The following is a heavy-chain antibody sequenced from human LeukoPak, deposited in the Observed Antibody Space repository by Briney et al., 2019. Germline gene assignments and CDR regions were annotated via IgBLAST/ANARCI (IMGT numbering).Heavy chain of an antibody. CDR1: GFTFSSYA. J-gene: IGHJ6*02. Sequence: GGSLRLSCAASGFTFSSYAMSWVRQAPGKGLDWVSTIDYSGGSTYYADSVKGRFSISRDNSKNTLSMKMNSLRAEDTAIYSCAKVPYSDYGSGRPPFMDVWGQGTTVAVS. V-gene: IGHV3-23*01. CDR3: AKVPYSDYGSGRPPFMDV. D-gene: IGHD3-10*01. CDR2: IDYSGGST.